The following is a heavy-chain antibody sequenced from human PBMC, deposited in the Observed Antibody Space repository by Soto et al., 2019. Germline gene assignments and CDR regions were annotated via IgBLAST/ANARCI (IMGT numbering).Heavy chain of an antibody. CDR1: GDTDTNYV. D-gene: IGHD3-16*02. V-gene: IGHV1-69*01. CDR2: IFPKFGTT. J-gene: IGHJ6*02. Sequence: QVQLVQSGAEVKKPGSSEKVSCKASGDTDTNYVISWVRQAPGQGLEWMGGIFPKFGTTYSAQKLQDRLKITEEESTSTVYMQLSSLRLDDTAVYYCEAEMTFGKLSVVWGQGTTVTVSS. CDR3: EAEMTFGKLSVV.